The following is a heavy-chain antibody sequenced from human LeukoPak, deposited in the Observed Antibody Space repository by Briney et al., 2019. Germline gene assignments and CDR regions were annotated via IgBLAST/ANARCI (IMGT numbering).Heavy chain of an antibody. Sequence: GSSVKVSCKASGGTFSSYAISWVRQAPGQGLEWMGRIIPIFGIANYAQKFQGRVTITADKSTSTAYMELSSLRSEDTAVYYCARQMPGGDHFDYWGQGTLVTVSS. V-gene: IGHV1-69*04. J-gene: IGHJ4*02. CDR3: ARQMPGGDHFDY. D-gene: IGHD2-21*02. CDR2: IIPIFGIA. CDR1: GGTFSSYA.